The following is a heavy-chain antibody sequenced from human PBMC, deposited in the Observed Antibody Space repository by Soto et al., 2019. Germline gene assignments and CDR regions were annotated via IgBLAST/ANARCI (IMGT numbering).Heavy chain of an antibody. D-gene: IGHD3-22*01. CDR2: IKSKTDGGTT. J-gene: IGHJ5*02. CDR1: GFTFSNAW. V-gene: IGHV3-15*07. CDR3: TTIWTRNYDSGVYYNGFAP. Sequence: GGSLRLSCAASGFTFSNAWMNWVRQAPGKGLEWVGRIKSKTDGGTTDYAAPVKGRFTISRDDSKNTLYLQMNSLKTEDTAVYYFTTIWTRNYDSGVYYNGFAPGAKGTLLPVSS.